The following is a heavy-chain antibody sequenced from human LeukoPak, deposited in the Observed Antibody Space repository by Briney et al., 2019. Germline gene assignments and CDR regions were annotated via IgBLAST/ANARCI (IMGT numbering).Heavy chain of an antibody. D-gene: IGHD2-2*02. J-gene: IGHJ3*02. CDR1: GFTFSSYS. Sequence: GGSLRLSCAASGFTFSSYSMNWVRQAPGKGLEWVSSISSSSTYIYYADSLKGRFTISRDNAKNSLSLQMHSLRAEDTAVYYCARDTHGSSTSCYNVFDIWGQGQWSPSLQ. V-gene: IGHV3-21*01. CDR3: ARDTHGSSTSCYNVFDI. CDR2: ISSSSTYI.